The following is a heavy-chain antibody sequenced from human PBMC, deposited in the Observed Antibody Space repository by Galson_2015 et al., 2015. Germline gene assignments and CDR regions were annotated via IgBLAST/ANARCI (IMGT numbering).Heavy chain of an antibody. D-gene: IGHD5-24*01. J-gene: IGHJ1*01. Sequence: ETLSLTCAVYGGSFSVYYWSWIRQPPGKGLEWIGEINHSGSTNYNPSLKSRVTISVDTSKNQFSLKLSSVTAADTAVYYCARGVGDGYNFGYFQHWGQGTLVTVSS. CDR3: ARGVGDGYNFGYFQH. CDR1: GGSFSVYY. CDR2: INHSGST. V-gene: IGHV4-34*01.